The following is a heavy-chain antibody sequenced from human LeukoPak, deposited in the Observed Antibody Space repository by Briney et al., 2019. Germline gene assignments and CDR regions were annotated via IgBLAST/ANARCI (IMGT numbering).Heavy chain of an antibody. J-gene: IGHJ4*02. CDR3: AIGYNYAIDY. Sequence: GGSLRLSCAASGFTFSIYEMNWVRQAPGKGLEWVSYISSTGSTIYYADSVKGRFTISRDNAKNSLYLQMNSLRAEDTAVYYCAIGYNYAIDYWGQGTLVTVSS. V-gene: IGHV3-48*03. CDR1: GFTFSIYE. CDR2: ISSTGSTI. D-gene: IGHD5-24*01.